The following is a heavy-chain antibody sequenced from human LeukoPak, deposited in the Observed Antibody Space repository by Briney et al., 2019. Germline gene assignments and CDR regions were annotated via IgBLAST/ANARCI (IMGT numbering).Heavy chain of an antibody. J-gene: IGHJ4*02. D-gene: IGHD2/OR15-2a*01. CDR2: MNPSGGST. CDR3: ARAGVITAADY. V-gene: IGHV1-46*01. Sequence: ASVKLSCKASGYTFTSYYIHWVRHAPGQGLEWMAIMNPSGGSTSSAQKFQGRVTMTRDTSTSTVYMELSGLRSEDTAVYYCARAGVITAADYWGQGTLVTVSS. CDR1: GYTFTSYY.